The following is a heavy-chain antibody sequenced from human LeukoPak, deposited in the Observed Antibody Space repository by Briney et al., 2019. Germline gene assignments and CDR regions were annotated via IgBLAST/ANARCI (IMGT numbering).Heavy chain of an antibody. J-gene: IGHJ3*02. CDR1: GGSISSSNW. CDR3: ASSLSSMVRGVPDAFDI. Sequence: PSGTLSLTCAVSGGSISSSNWWSWVRQPPGKGLEWIEEIYHSGSTNYNPSLKSRVTISVDKSKNQFSLKLSSVTAADTAVYYCASSLSSMVRGVPDAFDIWGQGTMVTVSS. CDR2: IYHSGST. V-gene: IGHV4-4*02. D-gene: IGHD3-10*01.